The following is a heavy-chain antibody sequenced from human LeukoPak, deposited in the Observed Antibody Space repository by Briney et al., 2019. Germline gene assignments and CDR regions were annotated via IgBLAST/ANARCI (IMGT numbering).Heavy chain of an antibody. J-gene: IGHJ4*02. CDR2: INHSGST. V-gene: IGHV4-34*01. CDR3: ARGRKGLGVYSSSWYGDY. D-gene: IGHD6-13*01. CDR1: GGSFSGYY. Sequence: SETLSLTCAVYGGSFSGYYGSWIRQPPGKGLEWIGEINHSGSTNYNPSLKSRVTISVDTSKNQFSLKLSSVTAADTAVYYCARGRKGLGVYSSSWYGDYWGQGTLVTVSS.